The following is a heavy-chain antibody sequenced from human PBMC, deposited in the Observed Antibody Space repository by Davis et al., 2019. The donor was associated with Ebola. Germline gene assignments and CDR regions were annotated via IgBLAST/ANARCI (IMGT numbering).Heavy chain of an antibody. J-gene: IGHJ6*02. CDR1: GFTVISNY. CDR2: IGSGGITT. D-gene: IGHD3-22*01. Sequence: GESLKISCADSGFTVISNYMNWVRQAPGKGLEWVSYIGSGGITTYYTDSVRGRFTSSRDNAKNSLYLQMNSLRDEDTAVYHCATDSSGSIYYYYGLNVWGQGTTVTLSS. V-gene: IGHV3-48*02. CDR3: ATDSSGSIYYYYGLNV.